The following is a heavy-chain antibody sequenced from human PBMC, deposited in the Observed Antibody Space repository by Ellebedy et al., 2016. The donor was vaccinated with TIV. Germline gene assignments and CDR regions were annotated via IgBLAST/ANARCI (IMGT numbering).Heavy chain of an antibody. V-gene: IGHV3-48*04. CDR3: ARGDYYDGSRFDY. CDR2: TSSSGSTT. CDR1: GFTFSSYS. J-gene: IGHJ4*02. D-gene: IGHD3-22*01. Sequence: GGSLRLXXAASGFTFSSYSMNWVRQAPGKGLEWVSHTSSSGSTTYHADSVKGRFTISRDNAKNSLYLQMNSLRAEDTAVYYCARGDYYDGSRFDYWGQGTLVTVSS.